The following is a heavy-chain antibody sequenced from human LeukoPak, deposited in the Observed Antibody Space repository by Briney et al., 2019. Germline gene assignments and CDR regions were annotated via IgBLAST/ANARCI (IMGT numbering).Heavy chain of an antibody. CDR2: IYYSGST. V-gene: IGHV4-59*08. Sequence: PETLSLTCTVSGGSISSYYWSWIRQPPGKGLEWIGYIYYSGSTNYNPSLKSRVTISVDTSKNQFSLKLSSVTAADTAVYYCAKIAVAGLGYGFDYWGQGTLVTVSS. CDR1: GGSISSYY. J-gene: IGHJ4*02. D-gene: IGHD6-19*01. CDR3: AKIAVAGLGYGFDY.